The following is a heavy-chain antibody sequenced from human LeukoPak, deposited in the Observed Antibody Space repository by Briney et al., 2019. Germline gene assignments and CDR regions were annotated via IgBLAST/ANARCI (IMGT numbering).Heavy chain of an antibody. V-gene: IGHV3-21*01. CDR3: ARRGITIFGVVCFYMDV. J-gene: IGHJ6*03. CDR2: ISSSSSYI. CDR1: GFTFSSYS. D-gene: IGHD3-3*01. Sequence: GGSLRLSCAASGFTFSSYSMNWVRQAPGKGLEWVSSISSSSSYIYYADSVKGRFTISRDNAKNSLYLQMNSLRAEDTAVYYCARRGITIFGVVCFYMDVWGKGTTVTVSS.